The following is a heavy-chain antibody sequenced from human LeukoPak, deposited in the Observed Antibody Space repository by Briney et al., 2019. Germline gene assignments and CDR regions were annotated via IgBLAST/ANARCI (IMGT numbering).Heavy chain of an antibody. CDR1: GGTFSSYA. Sequence: RASVKVSCKASGGTFSSYAISWVRQVPGQGLEWMGGIIPIFGTANYAQKFQGRVTITADESTSTAYMELSSLRSEDTAVYYCAREKGAVVVPAATYGMDVWGQGTTVTVSS. D-gene: IGHD2-2*01. CDR2: IIPIFGTA. V-gene: IGHV1-69*13. J-gene: IGHJ6*02. CDR3: AREKGAVVVPAATYGMDV.